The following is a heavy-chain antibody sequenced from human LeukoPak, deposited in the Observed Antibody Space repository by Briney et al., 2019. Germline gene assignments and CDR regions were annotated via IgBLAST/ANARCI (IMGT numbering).Heavy chain of an antibody. V-gene: IGHV1-8*01. CDR3: ARGDSSSSSDY. Sequence: ASVKVSCKASGYTFTSYDINWVRQATGQGRGWKGWMNPNSGNTGYVQKFQGRVTMTRNTSISTAYMELSSLRSEDTAVYYCARGDSSSSSDYWGQGTLVTVSS. J-gene: IGHJ4*02. CDR2: MNPNSGNT. CDR1: GYTFTSYD. D-gene: IGHD6-6*01.